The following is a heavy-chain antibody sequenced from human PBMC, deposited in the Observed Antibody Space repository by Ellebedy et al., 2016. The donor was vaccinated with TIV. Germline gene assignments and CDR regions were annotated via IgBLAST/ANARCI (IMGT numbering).Heavy chain of an antibody. V-gene: IGHV4-39*01. CDR3: PLGYCSSTSCRPFDY. Sequence: MPSETLSLTCTVSGGSISSSSYYRGWIRQPPGKGLEWIGSIYYSGSTYYNPSLKSRVTISVDTSKNQFSLKLSSVTAADTAVYYCPLGYCSSTSCRPFDYWGQGTLVTVSS. CDR2: IYYSGST. CDR1: GGSISSSSYY. J-gene: IGHJ4*02. D-gene: IGHD2-2*01.